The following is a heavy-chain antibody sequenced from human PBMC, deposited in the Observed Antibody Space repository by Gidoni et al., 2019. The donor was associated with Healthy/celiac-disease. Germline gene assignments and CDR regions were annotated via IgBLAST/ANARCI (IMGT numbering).Heavy chain of an antibody. CDR3: ARDLWDSSGWFY. V-gene: IGHV1-69*04. D-gene: IGHD6-19*01. CDR1: GGTFSSYA. CDR2: IIPILGIA. J-gene: IGHJ4*02. Sequence: QVQLVQSGAEVKKPGSSVKVSCKASGGTFSSYAISWVRQAPGQGLEWMGRIIPILGIANYAQKFQGRVTITADKSTSTAYMELSSLRSEDTAVYYCARDLWDSSGWFYWGQGTLVTVSS.